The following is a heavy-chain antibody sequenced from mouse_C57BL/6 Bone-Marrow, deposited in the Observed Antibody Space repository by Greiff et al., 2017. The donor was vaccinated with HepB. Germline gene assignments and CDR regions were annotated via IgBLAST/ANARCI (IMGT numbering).Heavy chain of an antibody. CDR1: GYAFSSSW. CDR3: ARHDGYLYAMDY. V-gene: IGHV1-82*01. Sequence: QVQLQQSGPELVKPGASVKISCKASGYAFSSSWMNWVKQRPGKGLEWIGRIYPGDGDTNYNGKFKGKATLTAYKSSSTAYMQLSSLTSEDSAVYFCARHDGYLYAMDYWGQGTSVTVSS. CDR2: IYPGDGDT. D-gene: IGHD2-3*01. J-gene: IGHJ4*01.